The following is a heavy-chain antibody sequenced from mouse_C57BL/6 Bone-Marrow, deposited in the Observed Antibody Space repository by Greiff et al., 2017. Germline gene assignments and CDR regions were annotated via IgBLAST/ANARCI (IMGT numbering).Heavy chain of an antibody. Sequence: EVMLVESGGGLVKPGGSLKLSCAASGFTFSDYGMHWVRQAPEKGLEWVAYISSGSSTIYYADTVKGRFTIPRDNAKNTLILQITSLRSEDTAMYYCERHYSILFAYWGQGTLVTVSA. CDR2: ISSGSSTI. CDR1: GFTFSDYG. J-gene: IGHJ3*01. D-gene: IGHD2-5*01. CDR3: ERHYSILFAY. V-gene: IGHV5-17*01.